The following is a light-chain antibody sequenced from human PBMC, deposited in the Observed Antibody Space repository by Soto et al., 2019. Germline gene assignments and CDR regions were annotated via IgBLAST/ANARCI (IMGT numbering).Light chain of an antibody. CDR3: QQYGSSPYT. V-gene: IGKV3-20*01. Sequence: EIVLTQSPGTLSLSPGERATLSSRASQSVRNNYLAWYQQKPGQAPRLLIYDASSRATGIPDRFSGSGSGTDFTLTISRLEPEDFAVYYCQQYGSSPYTVGGGTKVESK. J-gene: IGKJ4*01. CDR2: DAS. CDR1: QSVRNNY.